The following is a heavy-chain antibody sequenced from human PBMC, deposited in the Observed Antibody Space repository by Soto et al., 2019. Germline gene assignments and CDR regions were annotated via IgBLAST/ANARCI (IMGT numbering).Heavy chain of an antibody. V-gene: IGHV3-7*01. CDR2: IKQDGSEK. Sequence: GGSLRLSCAASGFTFSSYWMSWVRQAPGKGRGWVANIKQDGSEKYYVDSVKGRFTISRDNAKNSLYLQMNSLRAEDTAVYYCARESVFWSGYYLMNYYYGMDVWGQGTTVTVSS. J-gene: IGHJ6*02. D-gene: IGHD3-3*01. CDR1: GFTFSSYW. CDR3: ARESVFWSGYYLMNYYYGMDV.